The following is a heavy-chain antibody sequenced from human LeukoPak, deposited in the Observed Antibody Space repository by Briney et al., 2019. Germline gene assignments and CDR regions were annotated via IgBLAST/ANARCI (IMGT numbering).Heavy chain of an antibody. CDR2: INSDGGTT. Sequence: PGGSLRLPCAASGFTFSTYWMHWVRQAPGKGLVWVSRINSDGGTTTYADSVKGRFTISRDNAKNTLYLQMNSLRAEDTAVYYCTRGGVDYWGQGTLVTVSS. CDR1: GFTFSTYW. V-gene: IGHV3-74*01. J-gene: IGHJ4*02. CDR3: TRGGVDY.